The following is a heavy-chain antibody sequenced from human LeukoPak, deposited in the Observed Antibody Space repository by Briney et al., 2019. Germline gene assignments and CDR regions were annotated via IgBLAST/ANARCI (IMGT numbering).Heavy chain of an antibody. J-gene: IGHJ4*02. CDR3: ARHSSGWYLFFDY. CDR2: IKQDGSEK. CDR1: GFTLISYG. D-gene: IGHD6-19*01. V-gene: IGHV3-7*01. Sequence: GGPLKLSCAASGFTLISYGRSGVGQAPGKGRGGGANIKQDGSEKYYVDSVKGRFTISRDNAKNSLYLQMNSLRAEDTAVYYCARHSSGWYLFFDYWGQGTLVTVSS.